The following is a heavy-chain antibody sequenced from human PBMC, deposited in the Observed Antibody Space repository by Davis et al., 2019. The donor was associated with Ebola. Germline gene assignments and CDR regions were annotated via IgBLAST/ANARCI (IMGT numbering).Heavy chain of an antibody. CDR2: ISSSSSTI. J-gene: IGHJ4*02. D-gene: IGHD3-3*01. Sequence: GGPLSLSFAPPGFTSSSYEMTWVRQVPGKGLEWVSYISSSSSTIYYADSVKGRFTISRDNAKNSLYLQMNSLRDEDTAVYYCARDLRGFGRYWGQGTLVTVSS. V-gene: IGHV3-48*02. CDR1: GFTSSSYE. CDR3: ARDLRGFGRY.